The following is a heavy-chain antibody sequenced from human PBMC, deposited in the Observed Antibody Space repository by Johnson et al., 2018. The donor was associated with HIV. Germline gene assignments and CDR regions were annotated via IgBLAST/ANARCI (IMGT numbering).Heavy chain of an antibody. Sequence: QVQLVESGGGVVQPGRSLRLSCAASGFPFSSYAMDWVRQAPGKGLEWVAVISNDGSDKWYADSVQGRFTISRDNSKNTMYLQMNSLRAEDTARDYCAKERGKSEKEEWPSEYYDLRPDDPGQDPRGVVGTFDIWCQGTMVTVSS. CDR2: ISNDGSDK. D-gene: IGHD3-3*01. V-gene: IGHV3-30*18. J-gene: IGHJ3*02. CDR3: AKERGKSEKEEWPSEYYDLRPDDPGQDPRGVVGTFDI. CDR1: GFPFSSYA.